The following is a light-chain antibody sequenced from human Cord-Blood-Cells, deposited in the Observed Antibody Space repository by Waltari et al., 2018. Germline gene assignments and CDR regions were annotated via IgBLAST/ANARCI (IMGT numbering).Light chain of an antibody. CDR2: GAS. J-gene: IGKJ3*01. Sequence: DIQLTPSPSSLSASVADSVTITCRASQSISSYLNWYQQKPGKAPKLLIYGASSLQSGVPARFSGSGSGTECTRTISSLQPEEFATYYWQQSYSTPLTFGPGAKVDIK. V-gene: IGKV1-39*01. CDR3: QQSYSTPLT. CDR1: QSISSY.